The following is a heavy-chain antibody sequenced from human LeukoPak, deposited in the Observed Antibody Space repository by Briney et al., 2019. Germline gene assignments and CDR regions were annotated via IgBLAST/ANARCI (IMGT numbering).Heavy chain of an antibody. J-gene: IGHJ3*02. CDR3: ARDSHAYFDAFDI. D-gene: IGHD2/OR15-2a*01. CDR2: ISTTGST. CDR1: GDFSIHY. Sequence: SETLSLTCTVSGDFSIHYWTWIRQPAGKGLEWIGRISTTGSTNYNTSLKSRVTISVDTSKNQFSLKLSSVTAADTAVYFCARDSHAYFDAFDIWGQGTMVTVSS. V-gene: IGHV4-4*07.